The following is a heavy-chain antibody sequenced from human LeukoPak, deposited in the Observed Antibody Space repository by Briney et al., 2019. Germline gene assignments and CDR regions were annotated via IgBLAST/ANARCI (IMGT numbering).Heavy chain of an antibody. CDR1: GGSISSSTDY. D-gene: IGHD3-22*01. Sequence: SETLSLTCTVSGGSISSSTDYWDWIRQPPGKGLEWIGSVYYSGSTYFNPSLKSRVTMSVDTSKNQFSLNLSAVTAADTAVYYCAGTYYYDSSGYYAIFDAFDLWGQGTMVTVSS. J-gene: IGHJ3*01. CDR3: AGTYYYDSSGYYAIFDAFDL. V-gene: IGHV4-39*01. CDR2: VYYSGST.